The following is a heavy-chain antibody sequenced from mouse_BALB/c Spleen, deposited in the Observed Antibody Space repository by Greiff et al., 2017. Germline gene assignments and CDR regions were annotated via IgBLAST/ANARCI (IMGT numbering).Heavy chain of an antibody. V-gene: IGHV7-3*02. D-gene: IGHD1-1*01. Sequence: EVQLVESGGGLVQPGGSLRLSCATSGFTFTDYYMSWVRQPPGKALEWLGFIRNKANGYTTEYSASVKGRFTISRDNSQSILYLQMNTLRAEDSATYYCARDLYYYGSSSFAYWGQGTLVTVSA. CDR2: IRNKANGYTT. CDR1: GFTFTDYY. CDR3: ARDLYYYGSSSFAY. J-gene: IGHJ3*01.